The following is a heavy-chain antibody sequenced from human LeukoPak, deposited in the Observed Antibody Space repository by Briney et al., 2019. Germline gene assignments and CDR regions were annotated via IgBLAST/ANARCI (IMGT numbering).Heavy chain of an antibody. CDR1: GGSFSGYY. J-gene: IGHJ4*02. V-gene: IGHV4-4*07. Sequence: PSETLSLTCAVYGGSFSGYYWSWIRQPAGKGLEWIGRIYTSGSTNYNPSLKSRVTMSVDTSKNQFSLKLSSVTAADTAVYYCARDRGSSSWYGRGSYFDYWGQGTLVTVSS. CDR2: IYTSGST. CDR3: ARDRGSSSWYGRGSYFDY. D-gene: IGHD6-13*01.